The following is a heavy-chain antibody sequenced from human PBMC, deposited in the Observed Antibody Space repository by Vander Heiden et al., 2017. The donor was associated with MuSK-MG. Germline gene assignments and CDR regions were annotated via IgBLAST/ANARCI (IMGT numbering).Heavy chain of an antibody. V-gene: IGHV5-10-1*03. Sequence: EVQLVQSGAEVKKPGESLRISCKGSGYSFTSYWISWVRQMPGKGLEWMGRIDPSDSYTNYSPSFQGHVTISADKSISTAYLQWSSLKASDTAMYYCARHFGPLNTNYYYYYYYMDVWGKGTTVTVSS. D-gene: IGHD3-3*01. CDR3: ARHFGPLNTNYYYYYYYMDV. CDR2: IDPSDSYT. CDR1: GYSFTSYW. J-gene: IGHJ6*03.